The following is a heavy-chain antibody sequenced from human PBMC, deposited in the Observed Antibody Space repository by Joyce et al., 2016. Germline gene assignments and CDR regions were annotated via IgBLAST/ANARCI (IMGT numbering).Heavy chain of an antibody. CDR2: IIPIFNTT. D-gene: IGHD4-17*01. Sequence: QVQLVQSGAEVKKPGSSVKVSCKASGGTYSSYVFSWVRQAPGQGLEWMGGIIPIFNTTNYAQKFRDRVTITADESTSTSYMELSSLRSEDTAVYYCARDHGERMTLVTTGDYWGQGTLVTVSS. CDR3: ARDHGERMTLVTTGDY. V-gene: IGHV1-69*01. CDR1: GGTYSSYV. J-gene: IGHJ4*02.